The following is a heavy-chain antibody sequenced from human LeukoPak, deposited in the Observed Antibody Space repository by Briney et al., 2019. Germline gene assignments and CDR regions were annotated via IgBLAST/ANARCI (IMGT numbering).Heavy chain of an antibody. Sequence: PSETLSLTCAVSGYXISSSSWWGWIRQPPGKVLEWIGYIYYSGSTYYNPSLKSRVTMSVDTSKNQFSLKLSSVTAVDTAVYYCARNLLGIAVAGSWGQGILVTVSS. D-gene: IGHD6-13*01. CDR2: IYYSGST. CDR1: GYXISSSSW. V-gene: IGHV4-28*01. CDR3: ARNLLGIAVAGS. J-gene: IGHJ5*02.